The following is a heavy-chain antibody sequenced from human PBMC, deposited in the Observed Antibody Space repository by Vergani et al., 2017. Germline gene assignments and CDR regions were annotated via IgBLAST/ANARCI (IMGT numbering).Heavy chain of an antibody. CDR1: GGTFSSYA. CDR2: IIPIFGTA. Sequence: QVQLVQSGAEVKKPGSSVKVSCKASGGTFSSYAISWVRQAPGQGLEWMGRIIPIFGTANYAQKFQGRVTITEDGSTSKAYMELSSLRSEDTAVYYCAREKYYDFWSGYGGFDPWGQGTLVTVSS. J-gene: IGHJ5*02. CDR3: AREKYYDFWSGYGGFDP. V-gene: IGHV1-69*18. D-gene: IGHD3-3*01.